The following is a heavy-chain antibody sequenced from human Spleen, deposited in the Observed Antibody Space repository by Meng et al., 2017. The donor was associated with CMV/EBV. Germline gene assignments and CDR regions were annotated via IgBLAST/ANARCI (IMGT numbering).Heavy chain of an antibody. D-gene: IGHD6-13*01. CDR2: ISGSGGSI. CDR1: GFTFRSYA. CDR3: AKDPNSSSWNWFDP. J-gene: IGHJ5*02. V-gene: IGHV3-23*01. Sequence: GESLKISCAASGFTFRSYAMSWVRQAPGKGLEWVSAISGSGGSIDYADSVKGRFTISRDNSKNTLYLQMNSLRAEDTAVYYCAKDPNSSSWNWFDPWGQGTLVTVSS.